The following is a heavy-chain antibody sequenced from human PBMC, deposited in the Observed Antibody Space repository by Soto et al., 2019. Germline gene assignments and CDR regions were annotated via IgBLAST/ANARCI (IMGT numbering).Heavy chain of an antibody. D-gene: IGHD3-3*01. CDR3: ATSITIFVVVRRPHLDCMDV. CDR1: GFTFSSYA. Sequence: GGSLRLSCAASGFTFSSYAMSWVRQAPGKGLEWVSAISGSGGSTYYADSVKGRFTISRDNSKNTLYLQMDSLRAEDTAVYYCATSITIFVVVRRPHLDCMDVRGPGTTVTVFS. CDR2: ISGSGGST. J-gene: IGHJ6*02. V-gene: IGHV3-23*01.